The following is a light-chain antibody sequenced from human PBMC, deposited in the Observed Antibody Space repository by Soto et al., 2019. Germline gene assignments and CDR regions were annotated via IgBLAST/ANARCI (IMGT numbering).Light chain of an antibody. CDR3: QQYDTYTT. J-gene: IGKJ1*01. Sequence: DXQMTQSPSTLSASVGDRVTITCRASQSISSWLAWYQQKPGKAPKLLIYKASNLESGVPSRFSGSGSGTEFTLTISSLQPDDFAIYYCQQYDTYTTFGQGTKVEIK. CDR2: KAS. CDR1: QSISSW. V-gene: IGKV1-5*03.